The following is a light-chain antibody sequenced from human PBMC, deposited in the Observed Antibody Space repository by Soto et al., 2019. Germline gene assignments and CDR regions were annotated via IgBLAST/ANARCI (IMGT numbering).Light chain of an antibody. CDR3: LQAYSCPIT. Sequence: DIQMTQSPSSVSASVGDRVTITCRASQGISSWLAWYQQKLGKAPKLLIYAGSSLQSGVPSRFSGSGTRPDFTLPMSSLKHEDFATYLWLQAYSCPITFGQGTRLE. CDR1: QGISSW. V-gene: IGKV1-12*01. CDR2: AGS. J-gene: IGKJ5*01.